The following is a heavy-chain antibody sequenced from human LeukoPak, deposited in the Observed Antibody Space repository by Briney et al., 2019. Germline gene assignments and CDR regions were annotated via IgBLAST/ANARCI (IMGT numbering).Heavy chain of an antibody. J-gene: IGHJ6*03. CDR1: GYIFTDYA. CDR2: MNAGNGNT. V-gene: IGHV1-3*01. D-gene: IGHD2-15*01. Sequence: GASVKVSCKASGYIFTDYAIHWLRQAPGQRPEWMGWMNAGNGNTKYSQKFQGRITLIRYTSAATAYMELSSLRHDDLAVCYCARGRGTSGSNRDFYYYYYMDVWGKGTTVTVSS. CDR3: ARGRGTSGSNRDFYYYYYMDV.